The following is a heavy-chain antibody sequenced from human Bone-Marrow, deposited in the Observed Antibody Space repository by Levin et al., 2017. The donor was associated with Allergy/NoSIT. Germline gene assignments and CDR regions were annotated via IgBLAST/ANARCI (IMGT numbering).Heavy chain of an antibody. D-gene: IGHD4-17*01. J-gene: IGHJ6*02. CDR1: GGSMSGSVHY. Sequence: PSETLSLTCTVSGGSMSGSVHYWSWVRQSPGKALELIGYIYDTGSAHYKPSLKSRITMSVDTSKNQFSLRLTSVTAADTAVYYCARGGVDTSTVDYYYHGLDVWGQGTTVVVSS. CDR2: IYDTGSA. V-gene: IGHV4-30-4*08. CDR3: ARGGVDTSTVDYYYHGLDV.